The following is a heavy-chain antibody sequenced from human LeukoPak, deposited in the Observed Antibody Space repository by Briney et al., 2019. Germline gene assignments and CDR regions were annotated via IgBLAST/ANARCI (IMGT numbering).Heavy chain of an antibody. D-gene: IGHD1-26*01. CDR1: GFTFSSYS. CDR3: ARDQAIVGATGAFDI. V-gene: IGHV3-21*01. Sequence: GGSLRLSCAASGFTFSSYSMNWDRQAPGEGLEWVSSISSSSSYIYYADSVKGRFTISRDNAKNSLYLQMNSLRAEDTAVYYCARDQAIVGATGAFDIWGQGTMVTVSS. CDR2: ISSSSSYI. J-gene: IGHJ3*02.